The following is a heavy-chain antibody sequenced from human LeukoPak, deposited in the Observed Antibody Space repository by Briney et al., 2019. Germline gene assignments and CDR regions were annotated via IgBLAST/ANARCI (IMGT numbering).Heavy chain of an antibody. V-gene: IGHV3-53*01. Sequence: GGSLRLSCAASGYTVGTNYMSWVRQAPGKGLEWVSIVYSGGTSYYAYSVKGRFIISRDFSRNTVYLQMNSLRAEDTAVYYCATVPTGYYYMDVWGKGTTVTVSS. CDR3: ATVPTGYYYMDV. CDR1: GYTVGTNY. J-gene: IGHJ6*03. CDR2: VYSGGTS. D-gene: IGHD1-1*01.